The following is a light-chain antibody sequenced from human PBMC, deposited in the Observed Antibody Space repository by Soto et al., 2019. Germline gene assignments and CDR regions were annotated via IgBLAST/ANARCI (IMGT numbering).Light chain of an antibody. V-gene: IGKV3-11*01. J-gene: IGKJ1*01. Sequence: EIVLTQSPATLSLSPGERATLSCRASQSVSSYLAWYQQKPGQAPRLLIYDASNRATGIPARFSGSGSATDFTLTISSLEPEDFAVYYCQQRSNWPKWTFGQGTKVEIK. CDR1: QSVSSY. CDR3: QQRSNWPKWT. CDR2: DAS.